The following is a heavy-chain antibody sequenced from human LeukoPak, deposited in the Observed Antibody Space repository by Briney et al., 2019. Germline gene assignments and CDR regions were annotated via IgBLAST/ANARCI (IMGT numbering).Heavy chain of an antibody. CDR1: GFTFRSYG. V-gene: IGHV3-30*03. CDR2: MSFDGGNK. Sequence: GGSLRLSCAASGFTFRSYGMHWVRQAPGKGLEWVAVMSFDGGNKYYADSVKGRFTTSRDNSKNTLYVQMNSLRPEDTAVYYCAREYKGESYDFWSMNYFDSWGQGTLVTVSS. CDR3: AREYKGESYDFWSMNYFDS. D-gene: IGHD3/OR15-3a*01. J-gene: IGHJ4*02.